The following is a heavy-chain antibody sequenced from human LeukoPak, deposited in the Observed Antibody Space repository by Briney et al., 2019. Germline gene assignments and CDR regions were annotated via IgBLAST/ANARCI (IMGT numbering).Heavy chain of an antibody. CDR2: IWYDGSNK. CDR3: AKDPTTEPFV. V-gene: IGHV3-33*06. CDR1: GFTFSSYG. J-gene: IGHJ4*02. Sequence: GGALRLSCAASGFTFSSYGMYWGRQAPGKGLEWVAVIWYDGSNKYYADSVKGRFTISRDNSKNTLYLQMNSLRAEDTAVYYCAKDPTTEPFVWGQGTLVTVSS. D-gene: IGHD4-17*01.